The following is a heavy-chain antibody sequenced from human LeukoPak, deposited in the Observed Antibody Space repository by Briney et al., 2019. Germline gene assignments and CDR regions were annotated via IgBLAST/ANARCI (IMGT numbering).Heavy chain of an antibody. V-gene: IGHV4-39*01. CDR1: GGSISSNSYY. CDR2: IYYSGST. J-gene: IGHJ2*01. CDR3: ARLDDSSGYYYPYWYFDL. Sequence: SETLSLTCTVSGGSISSNSYYWGWIRQPPGKGLEWIGSIYYSGSTYYNPSLKSRVTISVDTSKNQFSLKLSSVTAADTAVYYCARLDDSSGYYYPYWYFDLWSRGTLVTVSS. D-gene: IGHD3-22*01.